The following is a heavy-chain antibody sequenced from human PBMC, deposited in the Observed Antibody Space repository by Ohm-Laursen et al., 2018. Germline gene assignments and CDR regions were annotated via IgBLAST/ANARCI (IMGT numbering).Heavy chain of an antibody. CDR3: ARASSAFDI. CDR1: GFTFSSYT. Sequence: SLRLSCTASGFTFSSYTMNWVRQAPGKGLEWISYISSSGSVIYYADSVKGRFTISRDNAKNSLYLQMNSLRAEDTAVYYCARASSAFDIWGQGTMVTVSS. CDR2: ISSSGSVI. J-gene: IGHJ3*02. V-gene: IGHV3-48*01.